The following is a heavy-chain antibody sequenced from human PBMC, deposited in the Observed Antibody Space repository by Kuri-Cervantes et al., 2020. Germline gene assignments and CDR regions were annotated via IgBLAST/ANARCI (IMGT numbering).Heavy chain of an antibody. J-gene: IGHJ4*02. CDR3: ARGPDPGSDY. V-gene: IGHV1-8*02. D-gene: IGHD1-14*01. Sequence: ASVKVSCKASGYTFTGYYMHWVRQATGQGLEWMGWMNPNSGNTGYAQKFQGRVTMTRNTSISTAYMELSSLRSEDTAVYYCARGPDPGSDYWGQGTLVTVSS. CDR1: GYTFTGYY. CDR2: MNPNSGNT.